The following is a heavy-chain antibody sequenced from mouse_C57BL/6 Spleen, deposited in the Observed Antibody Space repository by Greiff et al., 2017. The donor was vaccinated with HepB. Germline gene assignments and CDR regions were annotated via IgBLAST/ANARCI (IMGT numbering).Heavy chain of an antibody. D-gene: IGHD1-1*01. CDR3: ASRYVSSPRWYFDV. CDR1: GYTFTSYW. CDR2: IDPSDSYT. J-gene: IGHJ1*03. Sequence: QVQLQQPGAELVMPGASVKLSCKASGYTFTSYWMHWVKQRPGQGIEWIGEIDPSDSYTNYNQKLQGKSTLTVDKSSSTAYMQLSSLTSEDSAVYYCASRYVSSPRWYFDVWGTGTTVTVSS. V-gene: IGHV1-69*01.